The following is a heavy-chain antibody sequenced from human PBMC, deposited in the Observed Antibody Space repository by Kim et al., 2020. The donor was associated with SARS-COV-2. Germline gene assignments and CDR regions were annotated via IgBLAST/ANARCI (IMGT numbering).Heavy chain of an antibody. V-gene: IGHV4-31*03. J-gene: IGHJ3*02. CDR3: ARAQGRTIFGVVIIVTAFDI. CDR2: IYYSGST. D-gene: IGHD3-3*01. CDR1: GGSISSGGYY. Sequence: SETLSLTCTVSGGSISSGGYYWSWIRQHPGKGLEWIGYIYYSGSTYYNPSLKSRVTISVDTSQNQFSLKLSSVTAADTAVYYCARAQGRTIFGVVIIVTAFDIWCQGTRVTFSS.